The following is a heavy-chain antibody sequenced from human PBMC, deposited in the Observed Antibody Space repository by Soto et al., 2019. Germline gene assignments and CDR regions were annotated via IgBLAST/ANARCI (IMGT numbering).Heavy chain of an antibody. CDR2: ISGSGDST. CDR1: GFTFSSYA. CDR3: ARRGSGSYYDY. V-gene: IGHV3-23*01. Sequence: EVQLLESGGGLVQPGGSLRLSCAASGFTFSSYAMSWVRQAPGKGLEWVSVISGSGDSTYYADSVKGRFTISRDNSKNTLYLQRTSLRAEDTAVDYCARRGSGSYYDYWSQGTLVNVSS. J-gene: IGHJ4*02. D-gene: IGHD1-26*01.